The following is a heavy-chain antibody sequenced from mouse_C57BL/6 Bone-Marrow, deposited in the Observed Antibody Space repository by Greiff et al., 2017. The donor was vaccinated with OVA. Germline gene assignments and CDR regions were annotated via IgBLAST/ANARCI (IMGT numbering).Heavy chain of an antibody. CDR1: GYTFTSYW. D-gene: IGHD2-14*01. CDR3: ARGYGYERGAGFAY. Sequence: VQLQQPGAELVKPGASVKLSCKASGYTFTSYWMHWVKQRPGQGLEWIGMIHPNSGSTNYNEKFKSKATLTVDKSSSTAYMQLSSLTSEDSAVYYCARGYGYERGAGFAYWGQGTLVTVSA. CDR2: IHPNSGST. J-gene: IGHJ3*01. V-gene: IGHV1-64*01.